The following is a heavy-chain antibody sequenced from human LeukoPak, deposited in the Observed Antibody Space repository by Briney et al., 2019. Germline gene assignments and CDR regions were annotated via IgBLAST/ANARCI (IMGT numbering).Heavy chain of an antibody. J-gene: IGHJ5*01. CDR3: AKPISGGLAVTADWFHP. CDR2: INANSGTT. D-gene: IGHD6-19*01. V-gene: IGHV3-23*01. Sequence: GGSLRLSCAASGSAFSFYAMSWLRQPPGKGLEWVSTINANSGTTSYAASVRGRFTVSRDNSKNTLYLQVNTLRADDTATYYCAKPISGGLAVTADWFHPWAKEPWSSSPQ. CDR1: GSAFSFYA.